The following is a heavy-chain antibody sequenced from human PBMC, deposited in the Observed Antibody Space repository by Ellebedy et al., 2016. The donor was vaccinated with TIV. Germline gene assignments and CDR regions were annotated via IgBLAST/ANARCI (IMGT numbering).Heavy chain of an antibody. CDR2: IDQSGRS. CDR3: ARGGRDTLAGYRYDP. J-gene: IGHJ5*02. CDR1: GGSFGGYH. Sequence: MPSETLSLTCGVSGGSFGGYHWSWIRQPPGTGLEWIGEIDQSGRSDYSPSLKSRVTISVDAAKKHFSLQLTSVTAADTAVYYCARGGRDTLAGYRYDPWGQGTQVTVSS. D-gene: IGHD3-16*02. V-gene: IGHV4-34*01.